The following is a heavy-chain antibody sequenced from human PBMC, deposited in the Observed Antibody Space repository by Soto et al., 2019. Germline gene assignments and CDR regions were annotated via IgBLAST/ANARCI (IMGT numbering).Heavy chain of an antibody. V-gene: IGHV3-49*03. CDR2: ISGTTYGGTA. D-gene: IGHD2-8*01. CDR3: SKDRRGGRAVLDS. J-gene: IGHJ4*02. Sequence: GGSLRLSCSASGFTFPDNAVSWFRQAPGKGPEWVALISGTTYGGTAEYAASVRGRFIVSREDSKRIAYLQMNSLRAEDTAVYYCSKDRRGGRAVLDSWGQGTPVTVSS. CDR1: GFTFPDNA.